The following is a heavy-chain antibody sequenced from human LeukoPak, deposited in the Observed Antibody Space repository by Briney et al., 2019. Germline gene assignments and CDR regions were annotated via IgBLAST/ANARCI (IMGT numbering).Heavy chain of an antibody. CDR1: GFTFSSYA. J-gene: IGHJ6*03. Sequence: GGSLRLPCAASGFTFSSYAMSWVRQAPGKGLEWVSAISGSGGSTYYADSVKGRFTISRDNSKNTLYLQMNSLRAEDTAVYYCAKGGTSNYYYYYYMDVWGKGTTVTVSS. V-gene: IGHV3-23*01. CDR2: ISGSGGST. D-gene: IGHD1-14*01. CDR3: AKGGTSNYYYYYYMDV.